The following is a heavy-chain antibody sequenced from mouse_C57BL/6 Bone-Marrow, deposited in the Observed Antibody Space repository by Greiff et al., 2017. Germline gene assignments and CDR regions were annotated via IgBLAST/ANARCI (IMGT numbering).Heavy chain of an antibody. D-gene: IGHD1-1*01. J-gene: IGHJ3*01. Sequence: EVKVVESGGGLVKPGGSLKLSCAASGFTFSSYAMSWVRQTPDKRLEWVATISDGGSYTYYPDNVKGRFTISRDNAKNNLYLQMSHLKSEDTAMYYCARDRVITTVVATPAWFAYWGQGTLVTVSA. CDR1: GFTFSSYA. CDR3: ARDRVITTVVATPAWFAY. CDR2: ISDGGSYT. V-gene: IGHV5-4*01.